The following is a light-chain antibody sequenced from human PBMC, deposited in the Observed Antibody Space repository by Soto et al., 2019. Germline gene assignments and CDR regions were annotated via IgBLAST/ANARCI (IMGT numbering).Light chain of an antibody. CDR1: SSDVGRYNL. CDR2: EVT. V-gene: IGLV2-23*02. J-gene: IGLJ1*01. CDR3: CSYANTRTFYV. Sequence: QSALTQPASVSGSPGHSITISCTGTSSDVGRYNLVSWYQQHPGKAPKLLIYEVTKRPSGVSNRFSGPKSGNTASLTISALQAGDEADYYCCSYANTRTFYVFGIGTKVTVL.